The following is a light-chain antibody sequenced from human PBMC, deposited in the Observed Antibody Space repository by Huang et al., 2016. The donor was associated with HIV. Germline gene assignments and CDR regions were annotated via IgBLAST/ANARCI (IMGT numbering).Light chain of an antibody. J-gene: IGKJ1*01. CDR3: QQYGTSPLT. CDR2: GAS. V-gene: IGKV3-20*01. CDR1: ETIASNY. Sequence: EVVLTQSPGTLSLSPGKRVALSCRASETIASNYLAWYRQSPGPPPRLLISGASNRATDTPDRFSGSGSGTDFTLTITKLEPEDSAVYYCQQYGTSPLTFGQGTRVEIK.